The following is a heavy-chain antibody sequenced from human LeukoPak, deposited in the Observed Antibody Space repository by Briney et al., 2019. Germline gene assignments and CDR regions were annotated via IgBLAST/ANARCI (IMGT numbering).Heavy chain of an antibody. J-gene: IGHJ4*02. CDR1: GGSISSYY. D-gene: IGHD5-18*01. CDR2: INHSGST. Sequence: SETLSLTCTVSGGSISSYYWSWIRQPPGKGLEWIGEINHSGSTNYNPSLKSRVTISVDTSKNQFSLKLSSVTAADTAVYYCARGLYSYGYRDYWGQGTLVTVSS. V-gene: IGHV4-34*01. CDR3: ARGLYSYGYRDY.